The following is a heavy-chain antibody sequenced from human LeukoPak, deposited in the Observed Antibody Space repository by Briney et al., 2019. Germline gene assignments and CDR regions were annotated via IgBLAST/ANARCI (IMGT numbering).Heavy chain of an antibody. CDR3: TTDPFTGIVVVPAASELDY. CDR1: GFTFSSYA. D-gene: IGHD2-2*01. J-gene: IGHJ4*02. CDR2: ISGSGGST. V-gene: IGHV3-23*01. Sequence: PGGSLRLSCAASGFTFSSYAMSWVRQAPGKGLEWVSIISGSGGSTYYADSVKGRFTISRDNSKNTLYLQMNSLKTEDTAVYYCTTDPFTGIVVVPAASELDYWGQGTLVTVSS.